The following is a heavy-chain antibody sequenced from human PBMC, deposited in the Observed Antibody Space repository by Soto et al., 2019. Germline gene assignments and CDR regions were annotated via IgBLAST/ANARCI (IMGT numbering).Heavy chain of an antibody. J-gene: IGHJ5*02. CDR1: GGSITSHY. CDR2: IFHSGST. Sequence: SETLSLTCTVSGGSITSHYWSLIRQPPGKGLEWIGYIFHSGSTNYNPSLKSRITISVDTSKNQFSLKLSSVTAADTAVYYCARLGYCISTSCYDWFDPWGQGTLVTVSS. V-gene: IGHV4-59*11. CDR3: ARLGYCISTSCYDWFDP. D-gene: IGHD2-2*01.